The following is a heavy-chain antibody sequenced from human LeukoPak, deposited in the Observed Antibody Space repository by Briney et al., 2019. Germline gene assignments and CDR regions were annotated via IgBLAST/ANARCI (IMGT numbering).Heavy chain of an antibody. D-gene: IGHD4-23*01. J-gene: IGHJ4*02. CDR3: ARALDFGGNDFDF. CDR2: INPSGGST. Sequence: ASVKVSCKASGYTFTSYYMHWVRQAPGQGLEWTGIINPSGGSTTYAQKFQGRVTMTRDTSTSTVYMELSGLRSEDTAVYYCARALDFGGNDFDFWGQGTLVTVSS. CDR1: GYTFTSYY. V-gene: IGHV1-46*01.